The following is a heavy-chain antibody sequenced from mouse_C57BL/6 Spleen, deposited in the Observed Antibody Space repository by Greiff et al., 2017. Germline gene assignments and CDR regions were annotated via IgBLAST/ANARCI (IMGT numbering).Heavy chain of an antibody. Sequence: QVQLQQSGAELVMPGASVKISCKASGYAFSSYWMNWVKQRPGKGLEWIGQIYPGDGDTNYNGKFKGKATLTADKSSSTAYMQLSSLTSEDSAVYFCARADGTWAMDYWGQGTSVTVSS. CDR3: ARADGTWAMDY. J-gene: IGHJ4*01. CDR2: IYPGDGDT. D-gene: IGHD2-1*01. CDR1: GYAFSSYW. V-gene: IGHV1-80*01.